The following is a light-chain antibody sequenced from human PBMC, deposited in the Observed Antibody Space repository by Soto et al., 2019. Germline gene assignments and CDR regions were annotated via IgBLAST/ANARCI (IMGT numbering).Light chain of an antibody. V-gene: IGKV3-20*01. CDR3: QQYAGSPRT. J-gene: IGKJ1*01. CDR1: QNLGTLY. CDR2: SAS. Sequence: EILLTQSPGTLSLSPGERGTLSCRASQNLGTLYLAWFQKKSGQAPRLLTYSASRRATGVPDRLTGSGYGTDLTITINRVENEDFEVYFCQQYAGSPRTFGHGTKVDI.